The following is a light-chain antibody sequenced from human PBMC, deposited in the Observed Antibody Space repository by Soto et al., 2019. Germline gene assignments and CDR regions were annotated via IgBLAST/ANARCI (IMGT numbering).Light chain of an antibody. Sequence: DIHITHSPSSLSSSVLDIFTITCLASQSISSYLNWYQQKPGKAPKLLIYAASSLQSGVPSRFSGSGSGTDFTLTISSLQPEDFATYYCQQSYSTPLTFGGGTKVDIK. J-gene: IGKJ4*01. CDR1: QSISSY. CDR3: QQSYSTPLT. V-gene: IGKV1-39*01. CDR2: AAS.